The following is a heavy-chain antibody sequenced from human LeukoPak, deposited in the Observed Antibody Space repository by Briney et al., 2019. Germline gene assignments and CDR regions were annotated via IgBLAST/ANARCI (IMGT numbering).Heavy chain of an antibody. CDR3: AKDTPYPPVDTAIRGLFDY. J-gene: IGHJ4*02. CDR1: GFTFSSYA. V-gene: IGHV3-23*01. D-gene: IGHD5-18*01. Sequence: GGSLRLSCAASGFTFSSYAMSWVRQAPGKGLEWVSAISGSGGSTYYADSVKGRFTISRDNSKNTLYLQMNSLRAEDTAVYYCAKDTPYPPVDTAIRGLFDYWGQGTLVTVSS. CDR2: ISGSGGST.